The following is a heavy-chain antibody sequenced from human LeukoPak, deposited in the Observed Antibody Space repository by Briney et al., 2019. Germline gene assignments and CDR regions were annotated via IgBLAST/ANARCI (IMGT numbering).Heavy chain of an antibody. D-gene: IGHD3-22*01. CDR2: INHSGST. Sequence: IPSETLSLTCAVYGGSFSGYYWSWIRRPPGKGLEWIGEINHSGSTNYNPSLKSRVTISVDTSKNQFSLKLSSVTAADTAVYYCARVVSYYYYYGMDVWGKGTTVTVSS. CDR1: GGSFSGYY. V-gene: IGHV4-34*01. CDR3: ARVVSYYYYYGMDV. J-gene: IGHJ6*04.